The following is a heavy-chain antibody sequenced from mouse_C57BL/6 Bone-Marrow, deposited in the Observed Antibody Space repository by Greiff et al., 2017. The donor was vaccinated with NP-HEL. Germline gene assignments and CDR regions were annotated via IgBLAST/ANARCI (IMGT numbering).Heavy chain of an antibody. CDR3: ARDFYYYGSSYDYYAMDY. CDR1: GFTFSSYA. CDR2: ISDGGSYT. J-gene: IGHJ4*01. V-gene: IGHV5-4*01. Sequence: EVQLVESGGGLVKPGGSLKLSCAASGFTFSSYAMSWVRQTPEKRLEWVATISDGGSYTYYPDNVKGRFTISRDNAKNNLYLQMSHLKSEDTAMYYCARDFYYYGSSYDYYAMDYWGQGTSVTVSS. D-gene: IGHD1-1*01.